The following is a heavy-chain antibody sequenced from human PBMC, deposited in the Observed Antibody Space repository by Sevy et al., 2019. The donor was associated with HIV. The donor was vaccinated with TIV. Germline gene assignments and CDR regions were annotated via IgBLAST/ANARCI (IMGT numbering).Heavy chain of an antibody. Sequence: GGSLRLSCAASGFTFRTYAFHWVRQAPGRGLEWIGLISSNGDNGLYATSVRGRFTISRDNSMNILYLQMTSLTPDDTAVYYCARGPEWELTSFLSHRGQGPLVTVSS. J-gene: IGHJ4*02. CDR3: ARGPEWELTSFLSH. V-gene: IGHV3-30-3*01. CDR1: GFTFRTYA. CDR2: ISSNGDNG. D-gene: IGHD1-26*01.